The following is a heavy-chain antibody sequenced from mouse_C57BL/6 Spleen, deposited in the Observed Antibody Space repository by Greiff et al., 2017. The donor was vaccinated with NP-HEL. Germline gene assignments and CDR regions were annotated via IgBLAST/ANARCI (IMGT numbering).Heavy chain of an antibody. Sequence: VQLQQSGAELVMPGASVKLSCKASGYTFTSYWMHWVKQRPGQGLEWIGEIDPSDSYTNYNQKFKGKSTLTVDKSSSTAYMQLSSLTSEDSAVYYCARRDYDGYYFDYWGQGTTLTVSS. D-gene: IGHD1-1*01. J-gene: IGHJ2*01. CDR2: IDPSDSYT. CDR1: GYTFTSYW. V-gene: IGHV1-69*01. CDR3: ARRDYDGYYFDY.